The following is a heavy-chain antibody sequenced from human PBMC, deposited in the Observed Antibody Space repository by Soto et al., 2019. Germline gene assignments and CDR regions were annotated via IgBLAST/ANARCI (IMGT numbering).Heavy chain of an antibody. V-gene: IGHV4-59*01. D-gene: IGHD6-19*01. CDR2: IYYSGST. Sequence: SETLSLTCTVSGGSISSYYWSWIRQPPGKGLEWIGYIYYSGSTNYNPSLKSRVTISVDTSKNQFSLKLSSVTAADTAVYYCARVRGEQQWLLLPVYGFDPWGQGTLVTVS. CDR3: ARVRGEQQWLLLPVYGFDP. J-gene: IGHJ5*02. CDR1: GGSISSYY.